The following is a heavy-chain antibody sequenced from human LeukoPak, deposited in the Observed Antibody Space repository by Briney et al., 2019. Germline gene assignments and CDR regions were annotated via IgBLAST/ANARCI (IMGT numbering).Heavy chain of an antibody. Sequence: SKTLSLTCTVSGGSISSYYWSWIRQPPGKGLEWIGYIYYSGSTNYNPSLKSRVTISVDTSKNQFSLKLSSVTAADTAVYYCARMSSGYYPNVDYWGQGTLVTVSS. D-gene: IGHD3-22*01. CDR2: IYYSGST. CDR3: ARMSSGYYPNVDY. CDR1: GGSISSYY. V-gene: IGHV4-59*01. J-gene: IGHJ4*02.